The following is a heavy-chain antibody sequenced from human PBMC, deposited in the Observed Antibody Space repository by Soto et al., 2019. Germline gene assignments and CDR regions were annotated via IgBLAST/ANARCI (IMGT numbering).Heavy chain of an antibody. D-gene: IGHD2-2*01. CDR2: IYHSGST. Sequence: QLQLQESGSGVVKPSQTLSLTCAVSGGSISSGGYSWSWIRQPPGKGLEWIGYIYHSGSTYYNPSLKSRVTISVDRSNNQFSLKLSSVTAADTAVYYCVRVPDRWGQGTLVTVSS. CDR3: VRVPDR. J-gene: IGHJ5*02. V-gene: IGHV4-30-2*01. CDR1: GGSISSGGYS.